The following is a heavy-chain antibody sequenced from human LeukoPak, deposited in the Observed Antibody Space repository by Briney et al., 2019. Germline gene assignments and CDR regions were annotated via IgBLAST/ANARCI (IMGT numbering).Heavy chain of an antibody. J-gene: IGHJ6*03. CDR2: NNHIGST. V-gene: IGHV4-34*01. CDR1: GGTFSGYY. Sequence: SETLSLTCAVYGGTFSGYYWSWVRRPPGKGLEWIGENNHIGSTNYSPSLKSRVTISVDTSKSQLSLNLSSVTAVDTAVYYCVRGRRQWLEPPSDYYYYMDVWGKGTTVTVSS. CDR3: VRGRRQWLEPPSDYYYYMDV. D-gene: IGHD6-19*01.